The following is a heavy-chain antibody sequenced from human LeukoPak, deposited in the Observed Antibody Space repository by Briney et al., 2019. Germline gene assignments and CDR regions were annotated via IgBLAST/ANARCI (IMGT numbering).Heavy chain of an antibody. CDR3: ARGGGSSWYHYYYYYGMDV. V-gene: IGHV1-8*01. CDR2: MNPNSGNT. CDR1: GYTFTSYD. J-gene: IGHJ6*02. D-gene: IGHD6-13*01. Sequence: ASVKVSCKASGYTFTSYDINWVRQATGQGLEWMGWMNPNSGNTGYAQKFQGRVTMTRNTSISTAYMELNSLRSEDTAVYYCARGGGSSWYHYYYYYGMDVWGQGTTVTVSS.